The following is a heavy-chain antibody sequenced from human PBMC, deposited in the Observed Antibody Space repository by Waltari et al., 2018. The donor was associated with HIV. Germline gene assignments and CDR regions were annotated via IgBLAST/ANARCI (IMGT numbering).Heavy chain of an antibody. CDR1: GYTFIGYY. J-gene: IGHJ4*02. Sequence: QVQLVQSGAEVKKPGASVKVSCKASGYTFIGYYMHWVRQAPGKGLEWMGWINPNSGGTNDAQKFQGRGTMTRETPSSTAYMERSRLRSDDTALYYCAREAVHSGRDGIDYWGQGTLVTVSS. V-gene: IGHV1-2*02. CDR2: INPNSGGT. D-gene: IGHD2-15*01. CDR3: AREAVHSGRDGIDY.